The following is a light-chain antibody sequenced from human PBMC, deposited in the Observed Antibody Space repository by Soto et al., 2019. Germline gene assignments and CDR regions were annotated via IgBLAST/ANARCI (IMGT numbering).Light chain of an antibody. Sequence: DIQMTQSPSSLSASVGDRVTITCRASQSISNYLSWYQQKPGKAPKLLICDSSTLRSGVPSRFSGSGSGTDFTLTISSLQPEDFATYYCQQSYNAPRTFGQGTKLEIE. CDR3: QQSYNAPRT. CDR2: DSS. J-gene: IGKJ2*01. V-gene: IGKV1-39*01. CDR1: QSISNY.